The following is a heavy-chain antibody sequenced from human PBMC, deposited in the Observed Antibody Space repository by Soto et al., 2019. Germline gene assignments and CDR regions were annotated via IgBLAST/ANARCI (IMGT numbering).Heavy chain of an antibody. J-gene: IGHJ6*02. Sequence: QVQLVESGGGLVKPGGSLRLSCAASGFTFSDYYMSWIRQAPGKGLEWVSYISSSGSTIYYADSVKGRFTISRDNAKNSLYLQMNSLRAEDTAVYYCAKRMAAADYYYYGMDVWGQGTTVTVSS. CDR2: ISSSGSTI. CDR1: GFTFSDYY. CDR3: AKRMAAADYYYYGMDV. V-gene: IGHV3-11*04. D-gene: IGHD6-13*01.